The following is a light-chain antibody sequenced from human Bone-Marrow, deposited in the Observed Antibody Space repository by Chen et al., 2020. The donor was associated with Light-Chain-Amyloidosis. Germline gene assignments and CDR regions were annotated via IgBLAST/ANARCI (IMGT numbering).Light chain of an antibody. V-gene: IGLV3-25*03. CDR2: RDT. CDR1: DLPTKY. J-gene: IGLJ2*01. CDR3: QSADSSGTYEVI. Sequence: SYALPPPPSVSVSPGQTARITCSGDDLPTKYAYWYQQKPGQAPVLVIHRDTERPSGSPERFSGSSSGTTATLTISGVQAEDEADYHCQSADSSGTYEVIFGGGTKLTVL.